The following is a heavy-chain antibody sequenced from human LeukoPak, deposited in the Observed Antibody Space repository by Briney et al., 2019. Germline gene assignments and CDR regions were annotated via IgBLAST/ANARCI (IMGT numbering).Heavy chain of an antibody. CDR1: GCTFSNYT. V-gene: IGHV1-69*02. D-gene: IGHD6-6*01. CDR2: IISILGIA. Sequence: SVKVSCKASGCTFSNYTISWVRQAPGQGLEWMGRIISILGIANYAQEFQGRLTITADESTSTAYIELSSLRSEDTAVYYCATSSPLDYWGQGTLVTVSS. J-gene: IGHJ4*02. CDR3: ATSSPLDY.